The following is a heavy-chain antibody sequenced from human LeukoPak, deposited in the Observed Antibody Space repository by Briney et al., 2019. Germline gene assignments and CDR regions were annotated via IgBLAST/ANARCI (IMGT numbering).Heavy chain of an antibody. V-gene: IGHV1-18*01. CDR2: ISAYNGNT. CDR1: GYTFTSYG. Sequence: GASVKVSCKASGYTFTSYGISWVRQAPGQGLEWMGWISAYNGNTNYAQKLQGRVTMTTDTSTSTAYMELRSLRSDDTAVYYCATDDSSGFYLGAVNYWGQGTRVTVSS. J-gene: IGHJ4*02. CDR3: ATDDSSGFYLGAVNY. D-gene: IGHD3-22*01.